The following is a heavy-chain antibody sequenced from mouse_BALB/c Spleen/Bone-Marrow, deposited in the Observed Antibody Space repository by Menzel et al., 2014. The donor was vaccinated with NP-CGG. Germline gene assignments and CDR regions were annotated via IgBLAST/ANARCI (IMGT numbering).Heavy chain of an antibody. CDR1: GFSLXGYG. D-gene: IGHD2-4*01. Sequence: VQLVESGPGLVAPSQSLSITCTVSGFSLXGYGVSWVRQPPGKGLEWLGMIWGDGSTDYNSALKSRLSITKDNSKSQVFLKMSSLQTDDTARYYCARDSFLITRALDYWGQGTSVTVSS. CDR2: IWGDGST. CDR3: ARDSFLITRALDY. V-gene: IGHV2-6-7*01. J-gene: IGHJ4*01.